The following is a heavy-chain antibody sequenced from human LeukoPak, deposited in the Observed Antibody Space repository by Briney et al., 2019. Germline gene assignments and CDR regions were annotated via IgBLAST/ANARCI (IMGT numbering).Heavy chain of an antibody. D-gene: IGHD2-15*01. J-gene: IGHJ4*02. CDR2: IRYDGNNK. CDR1: GFTFSDYS. CDR3: AEVRYCSGVNCYPDDN. Sequence: GGSLRLSCAASGFTFSDYSMHWVRQAPGKGLNWVAFIRYDGNNKYYADSVKGRFTISRDNSKNVLYLEMNSLSTEDTAVYYCAEVRYCSGVNCYPDDNWGQGTLVTVSS. V-gene: IGHV3-30*02.